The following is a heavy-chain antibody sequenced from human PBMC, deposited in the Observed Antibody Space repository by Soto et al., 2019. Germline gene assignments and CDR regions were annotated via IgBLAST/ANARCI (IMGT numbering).Heavy chain of an antibody. J-gene: IGHJ4*02. Sequence: EGQLLESGGGLVQPGGSLRLSCAASGFTFSSFAMNWVRQAPGKGLEWISAVTYSGGSTYYLDSVRGRFTISRDNSKNTVYLQLNSLRTEDTAVYYCAKSKGRLIWLREIYYFDKWGQGTLVTVSS. D-gene: IGHD5-18*01. CDR2: VTYSGGST. V-gene: IGHV3-23*01. CDR3: AKSKGRLIWLREIYYFDK. CDR1: GFTFSSFA.